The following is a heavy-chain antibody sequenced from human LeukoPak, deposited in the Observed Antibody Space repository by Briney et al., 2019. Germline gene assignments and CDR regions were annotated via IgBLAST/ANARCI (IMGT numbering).Heavy chain of an antibody. CDR2: ITGSGGST. D-gene: IGHD2/OR15-2a*01. CDR3: AKDGQEIGSPDYFDY. CDR1: GFTFSSYA. Sequence: GGSLRLSCAASGFTFSSYAMSWVRQAPGKGLEWVSAITGSGGSTYYADSVKGRFAISRDNSKNTLFLRMNSLRAEDTAVYYCAKDGQEIGSPDYFDYWGQGTLVTVSS. V-gene: IGHV3-23*01. J-gene: IGHJ4*02.